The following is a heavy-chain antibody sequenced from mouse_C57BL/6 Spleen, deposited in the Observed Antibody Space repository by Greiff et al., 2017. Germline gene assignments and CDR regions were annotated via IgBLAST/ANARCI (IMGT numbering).Heavy chain of an antibody. CDR3: APTVVATDYAMDY. J-gene: IGHJ4*01. CDR1: GYTFTDYY. CDR2: INPNNGGT. V-gene: IGHV1-26*01. Sequence: EVQLQQSGPELVKPGASVKISCKASGYTFTDYYMNWVKQSHGKSLEWIGDINPNNGGTSYNQKFKGKATLTVDKSSSTAYMELRSLTSEDSAVYYCAPTVVATDYAMDYWGQGTSVTVSS. D-gene: IGHD1-1*01.